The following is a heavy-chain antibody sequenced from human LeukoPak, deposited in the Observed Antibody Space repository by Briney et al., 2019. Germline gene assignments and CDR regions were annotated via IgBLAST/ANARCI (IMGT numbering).Heavy chain of an antibody. V-gene: IGHV1-18*01. D-gene: IGHD6-19*01. Sequence: SVKVSCKASGYAFKKYAISWVRQAPGQGLEWLGWISTYNGGTNYAQNFRGRVTMTTDTSTSTAYMELRSLRSDDTAVYYCTRDPSNSSGWYIYFDYWGQGALVTVSS. CDR2: ISTYNGGT. CDR3: TRDPSNSSGWYIYFDY. CDR1: GYAFKKYA. J-gene: IGHJ4*02.